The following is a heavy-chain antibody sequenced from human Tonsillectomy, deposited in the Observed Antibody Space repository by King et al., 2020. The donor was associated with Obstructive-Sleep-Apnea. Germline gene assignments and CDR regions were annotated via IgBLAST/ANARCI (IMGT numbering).Heavy chain of an antibody. CDR3: ARADAAGTEEGDAFDI. CDR2: IYYSGST. J-gene: IGHJ3*02. V-gene: IGHV4-30-4*01. Sequence: VQLQESGPGLVKPSQTLSLTCTVSGGSISSGDYYWSWIRQPPGKGLEWIGYIYYSGSTYYNPSLKSLVTISVDTSKNQFSLKLSSVTAADTAVYYCARADAAGTEEGDAFDIWGQGTMVTVSS. CDR1: GGSISSGDYY. D-gene: IGHD6-13*01.